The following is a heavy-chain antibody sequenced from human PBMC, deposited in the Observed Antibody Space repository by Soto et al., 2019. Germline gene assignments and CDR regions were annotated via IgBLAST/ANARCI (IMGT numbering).Heavy chain of an antibody. J-gene: IGHJ6*02. D-gene: IGHD3-9*01. CDR3: ARVVTGYDGMDA. Sequence: SXNLSLPCPVSVGSIGSYYCSWIRQPPGKGLEWIGYIYYSGSTNYNPSLKSRVTISVDTSKNQFSLKLSSVTAADTAVYYCARVVTGYDGMDAWGQGTTVTVSS. V-gene: IGHV4-59*01. CDR2: IYYSGST. CDR1: VGSIGSYY.